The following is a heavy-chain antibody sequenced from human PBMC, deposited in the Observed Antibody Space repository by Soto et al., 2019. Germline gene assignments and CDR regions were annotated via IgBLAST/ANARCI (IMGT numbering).Heavy chain of an antibody. Sequence: SETLSLTCTVSGGSISSYYWSWIRQPPGKGLEWIGYIYYSGSTNYNPSLKSRVTISVDTSKNQFSLKLSSVTTADTAVYYCAGADSSSWYDYWGQGTLVTVSS. V-gene: IGHV4-59*01. CDR3: AGADSSSWYDY. CDR2: IYYSGST. J-gene: IGHJ4*02. D-gene: IGHD6-13*01. CDR1: GGSISSYY.